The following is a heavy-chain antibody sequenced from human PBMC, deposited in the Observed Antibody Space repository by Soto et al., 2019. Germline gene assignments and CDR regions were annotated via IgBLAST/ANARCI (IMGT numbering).Heavy chain of an antibody. D-gene: IGHD6-13*01. Sequence: SETLSLTCAVYGGSFSGYYWSWIRQPPGKGLEWIGEINHSGSTNYNPSLKSRVTISVDTSKNQFSLKLSSVTAADTAVYYCARGSGGIAAAGTRKNFDYWGQGTLVTVS. V-gene: IGHV4-34*01. CDR1: GGSFSGYY. CDR3: ARGSGGIAAAGTRKNFDY. CDR2: INHSGST. J-gene: IGHJ4*02.